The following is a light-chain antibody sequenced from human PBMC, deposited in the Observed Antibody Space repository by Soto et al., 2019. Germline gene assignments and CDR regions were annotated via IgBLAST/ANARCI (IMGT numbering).Light chain of an antibody. CDR2: DAS. J-gene: IGKJ2*01. CDR1: KSVSIY. V-gene: IGKV3D-11*02. CDR3: RLTDSSRRS. Sequence: EIVLTQYPATLSVSPGERATLSCWASKSVSIYLAWYQQKPGQAPRLLIYDASNRASGIPARFSGSGAQTAFTRTINRVGPADSAVYYFRLTDSSRRSFGQGTKLEI.